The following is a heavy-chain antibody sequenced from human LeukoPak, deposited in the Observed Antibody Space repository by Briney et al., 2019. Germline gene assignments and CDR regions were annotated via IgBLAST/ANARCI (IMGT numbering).Heavy chain of an antibody. CDR3: ATDPGNGGSYFVVS. J-gene: IGHJ4*02. CDR1: GYTLTELS. D-gene: IGHD1-26*01. V-gene: IGHV1-24*01. CDR2: FDPEDGET. Sequence: ASVKVSCKVSGYTLTELSMHWVRQAPGKGLEWMGDFDPEDGETIYAQKFQGRVTMTEDTSTDTAYMELSSLRSEDTAVYYCATDPGNGGSYFVVSWGQGTLVTVSS.